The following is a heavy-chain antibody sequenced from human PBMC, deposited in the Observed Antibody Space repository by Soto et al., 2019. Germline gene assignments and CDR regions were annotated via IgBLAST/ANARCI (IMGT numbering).Heavy chain of an antibody. CDR2: IIPIFGTA. CDR3: ARHVPAAGYYYGMDV. CDR1: GGTFSSYA. V-gene: IGHV1-69*12. D-gene: IGHD2-2*01. J-gene: IGHJ6*02. Sequence: QVQLVQSGAEVKKPGSSVKVSCKASGGTFSSYAISWVRQAPGQGLEWMGGIIPIFGTANYAQKFQGRVTITADESTSTAYMDLRSLRSADTAVYYCARHVPAAGYYYGMDVWGQGTTVTVSS.